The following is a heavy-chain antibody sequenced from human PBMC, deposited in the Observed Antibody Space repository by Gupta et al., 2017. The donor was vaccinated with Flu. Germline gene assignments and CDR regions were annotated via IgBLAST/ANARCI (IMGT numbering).Heavy chain of an antibody. CDR1: GFTFSSYW. D-gene: IGHD5-12*01. Sequence: EVQLVESGGGLVQPGGSLRLSCAASGFTFSSYWMHWVRQAPGKGLVWVSRINSDGSSTSYADSVKGRFTISRDNAKNTLYLQMNSLRAEDTAVYYCARGGYSGYDPDFDYWGQGTLVTVSS. J-gene: IGHJ4*02. V-gene: IGHV3-74*01. CDR3: ARGGYSGYDPDFDY. CDR2: INSDGSST.